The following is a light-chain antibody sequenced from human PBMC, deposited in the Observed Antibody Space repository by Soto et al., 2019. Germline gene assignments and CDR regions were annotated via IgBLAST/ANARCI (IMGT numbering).Light chain of an antibody. CDR3: QQYNNWPPIP. V-gene: IGKV3D-15*01. Sequence: EIVMTHSPSTLSVSPGERATRSCRASQSVSSNLAWYQQKPGQAPRLLIYGASTRATGIPARFSGSGSGTEFTLTLSSLQSEDFAVYYCQQYNNWPPIPFGQGNDWRL. CDR2: GAS. J-gene: IGKJ5*01. CDR1: QSVSSN.